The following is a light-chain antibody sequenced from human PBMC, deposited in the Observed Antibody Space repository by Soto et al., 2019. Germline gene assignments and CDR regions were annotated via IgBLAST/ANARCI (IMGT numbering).Light chain of an antibody. Sequence: SYELTQPPSVSVSPGQTASITCSGDKLGDQYACWYQQKPGQSPVLVIYQDTKRTSGIPELFSGSNSGNTATLTISGSQTMDEADYYCQAWDSITQGVFGGGTKLTVL. V-gene: IGLV3-1*01. CDR1: KLGDQY. J-gene: IGLJ2*01. CDR3: QAWDSITQGV. CDR2: QDT.